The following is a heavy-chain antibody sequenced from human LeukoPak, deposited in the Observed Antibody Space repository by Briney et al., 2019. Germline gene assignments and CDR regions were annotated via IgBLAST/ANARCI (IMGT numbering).Heavy chain of an antibody. V-gene: IGHV1-69*05. CDR1: GGTFRSYY. J-gene: IGHJ4*02. CDR2: SIPLFCTA. D-gene: IGHD3-16*01. Sequence: SVKVSCKASGGTFRSYYARWVRDAPAQGLERVGGSIPLFCTADYAQKFQGRVTITTNESTSTAYMEMSSLRAEDTSVYYCGRDLGGATGFFEDWGQGTLVTVSS. CDR3: GRDLGGATGFFED.